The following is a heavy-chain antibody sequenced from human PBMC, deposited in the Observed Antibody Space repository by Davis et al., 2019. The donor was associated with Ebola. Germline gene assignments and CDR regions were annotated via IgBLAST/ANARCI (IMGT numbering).Heavy chain of an antibody. CDR2: MYPGDPET. CDR3: TRSKDNVVEPVGFDS. Sequence: VESPKLPCKSPGYSFSGYWIGWVRQLPGKGLEWMGIMYPGDPETRYNPSFEGHVTISADKSISTVYLQWSSLKASDTAMYYCTRSKDNVVEPVGFDSWGQGTQITVSS. D-gene: IGHD3-16*02. CDR1: GYSFSGYW. V-gene: IGHV5-51*01. J-gene: IGHJ5*01.